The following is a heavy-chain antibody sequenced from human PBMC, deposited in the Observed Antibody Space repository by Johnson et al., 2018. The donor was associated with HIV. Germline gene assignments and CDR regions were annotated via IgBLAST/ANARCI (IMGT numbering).Heavy chain of an antibody. D-gene: IGHD1-26*01. V-gene: IGHV3-30*18. CDR2: ISYDGSNK. CDR3: AKGGQWELLAAFDI. Sequence: QVQLVESGGGLVQPGGSLRLSCAASGFTFSSYWMSWVRQAPGKGLEWVAVISYDGSNKYYVDSVKGRFTISRDNSKNTLYLQMNSLRAEDTAVYCCAKGGQWELLAAFDIWGQGTMVTVSS. J-gene: IGHJ3*02. CDR1: GFTFSSYW.